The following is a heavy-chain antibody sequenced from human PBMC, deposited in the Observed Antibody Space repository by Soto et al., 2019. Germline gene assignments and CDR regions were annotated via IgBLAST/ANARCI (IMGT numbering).Heavy chain of an antibody. CDR2: IYYSGST. CDR1: GGSISSYY. CDR3: ARVDDYSNSV. Sequence: PSETLCLTCTVSGGSISSYYWRWIRQPPGKGLEWIGYIYYSGSTNCNPSLKSRVTISVDTSKNQFSLKLSSVTAADTAVYYCARVDDYSNSVWGQGTLVTVSS. D-gene: IGHD4-4*01. J-gene: IGHJ4*02. V-gene: IGHV4-59*01.